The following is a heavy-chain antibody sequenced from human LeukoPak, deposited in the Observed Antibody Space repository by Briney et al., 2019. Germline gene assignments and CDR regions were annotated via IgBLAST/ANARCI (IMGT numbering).Heavy chain of an antibody. Sequence: GGSLRLSCAASGFTFSSYSMNWVRQAPGKGLEWVSPISSSSSYIYYADSVKGRFTISRDNAKNSLYLQMNSLRAEDTAVYYCARFDYGDYALDFDYWGQGTLVTVSS. CDR3: ARFDYGDYALDFDY. CDR2: ISSSSSYI. J-gene: IGHJ4*02. D-gene: IGHD4-17*01. CDR1: GFTFSSYS. V-gene: IGHV3-21*01.